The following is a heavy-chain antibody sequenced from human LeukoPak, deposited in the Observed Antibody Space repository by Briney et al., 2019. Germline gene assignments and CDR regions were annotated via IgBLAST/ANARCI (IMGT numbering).Heavy chain of an antibody. CDR1: GGTFSSYA. Sequence: GASVKVSCKASGGTFSSYAISWVRQAPGQGLEWMGGIIPIFGTANYAQKFQGRVTITTDESTSTAYMELSSLRSEDTAVYYCARSAHTPSTYYDFWSGYSNFDYWGQGTLVTVSS. CDR2: IIPIFGTA. CDR3: ARSAHTPSTYYDFWSGYSNFDY. J-gene: IGHJ4*02. V-gene: IGHV1-69*05. D-gene: IGHD3-3*01.